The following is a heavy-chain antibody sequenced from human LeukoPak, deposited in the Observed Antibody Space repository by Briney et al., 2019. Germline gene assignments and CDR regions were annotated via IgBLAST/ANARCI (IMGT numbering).Heavy chain of an antibody. CDR3: ARYYYDFWSGAHHDAFDI. V-gene: IGHV1-69*06. CDR1: GGTFSSYA. D-gene: IGHD3-3*01. J-gene: IGHJ3*02. Sequence: SVKVSCKASGGTFSSYAISWVRQAPGQGLEWMGGIIPIFGTANYAQKFQGRVTITADKSTSTAYMELSSLRSEDTAVYYCARYYYDFWSGAHHDAFDIWGQGTMVTVSS. CDR2: IIPIFGTA.